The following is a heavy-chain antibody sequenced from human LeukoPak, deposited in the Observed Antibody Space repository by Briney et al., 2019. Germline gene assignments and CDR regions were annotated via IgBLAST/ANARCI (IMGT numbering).Heavy chain of an antibody. D-gene: IGHD3-10*01. J-gene: IGHJ6*02. V-gene: IGHV4-30-4*01. CDR3: ARDTLYYRGMDV. CDR1: GGSFSNDGYY. Sequence: SETLSLTCTVSGGSFSNDGYYWSWLRQPPGTGLEWIEYIDYSGSTYYKPSLKRRLTISIDTSKNQFSLKLSSVTAADTAVYFCARDTLYYRGMDVWGQGATVIVSS. CDR2: IDYSGST.